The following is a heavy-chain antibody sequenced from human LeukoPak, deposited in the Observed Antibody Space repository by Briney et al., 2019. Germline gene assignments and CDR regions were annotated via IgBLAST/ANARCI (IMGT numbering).Heavy chain of an antibody. CDR1: GFSLSGYD. D-gene: IGHD6-19*01. V-gene: IGHV3-23*01. J-gene: IGHJ4*02. CDR2: ISRGGGAT. CDR3: AARPPRTVAGPFDY. Sequence: GRSLRLSCVGSGFSLSGYDMSWVRQAPGKGLEWVSHISRGGGATSYADSVKGRFTISRDSSRNTLYLQMNSLRAEDTAVYYCAARPPRTVAGPFDYWGQGTLVTVSS.